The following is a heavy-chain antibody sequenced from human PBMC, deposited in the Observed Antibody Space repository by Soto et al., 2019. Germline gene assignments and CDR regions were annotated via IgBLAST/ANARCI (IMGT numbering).Heavy chain of an antibody. CDR3: ARDLAEMATNTFDY. Sequence: QVRLVESGGGLVKPGGSLRLSCAASGFTFSDYYMNWIRQAPGKGLEWVSYISSSGSTIYYADSVKGRFTISRDNAKNSLYLQMNSLRAEDTAGYYCARDLAEMATNTFDYWGQGTLVTVSS. CDR1: GFTFSDYY. D-gene: IGHD5-12*01. CDR2: ISSSGSTI. V-gene: IGHV3-11*01. J-gene: IGHJ4*02.